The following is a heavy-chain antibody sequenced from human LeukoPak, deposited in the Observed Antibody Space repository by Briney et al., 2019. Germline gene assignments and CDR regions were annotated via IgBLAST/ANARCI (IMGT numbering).Heavy chain of an antibody. D-gene: IGHD6-19*01. CDR3: ARVMVIAVAHFDY. V-gene: IGHV1-18*01. J-gene: IGHJ4*02. Sequence: ASVKVSCKASGYTFTSYGISWVRQAPGQGREWMGWISAYNGNTNYAQRLQGRVTMTTDTSTSTAYLELRSLRSDDTTVYYCARVMVIAVAHFDYWGQGTLATVSS. CDR1: GYTFTSYG. CDR2: ISAYNGNT.